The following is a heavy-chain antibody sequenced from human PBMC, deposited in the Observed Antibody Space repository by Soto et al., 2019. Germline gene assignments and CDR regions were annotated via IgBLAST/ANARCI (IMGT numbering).Heavy chain of an antibody. V-gene: IGHV4-4*02. J-gene: IGHJ4*02. CDR3: ASRDPGTSVDY. CDR1: GGSFTSNTW. Sequence: LSLTCSVSGGSFTSNTWWTWVRQPPGEGLEWIGESYRTGSTNYNPSLKSRVTISLDKSENQFSLKVTSLTAADTAVYYCASRDPGTSVDYWGQGTLVTVSS. CDR2: SYRTGST. D-gene: IGHD1-7*01.